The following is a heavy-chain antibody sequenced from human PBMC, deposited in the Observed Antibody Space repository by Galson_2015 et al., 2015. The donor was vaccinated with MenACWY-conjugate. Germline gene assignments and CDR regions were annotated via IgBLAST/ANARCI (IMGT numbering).Heavy chain of an antibody. V-gene: IGHV4-39*07. CDR2: IDYTGST. CDR3: ARDSDGDNDWFDP. J-gene: IGHJ5*02. D-gene: IGHD4-17*01. Sequence: ETLSLTCTVSGGSITNSSDYWGWIRQPPGKGLEWIVRIDYTGSTHYNPSLKSRVTISLDTSKNQFSLNLRSVTAADTAVYYCARDSDGDNDWFDPWGQGTLVTVSS. CDR1: GGSITNSSDY.